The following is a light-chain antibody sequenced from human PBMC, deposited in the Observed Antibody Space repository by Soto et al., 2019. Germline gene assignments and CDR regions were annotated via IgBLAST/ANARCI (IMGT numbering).Light chain of an antibody. J-gene: IGKJ5*01. CDR1: QSVSSN. CDR2: SAS. Sequence: EIVMTQSPATLSVSPGERATLSCRASQSVSSNLAWHQQKPGQAPRLLIYSASTRATGITARFSGSGSGTEFTLTISSLLSEDIAVYYCQQYDIWPITFGQGTRLEIK. CDR3: QQYDIWPIT. V-gene: IGKV3-15*01.